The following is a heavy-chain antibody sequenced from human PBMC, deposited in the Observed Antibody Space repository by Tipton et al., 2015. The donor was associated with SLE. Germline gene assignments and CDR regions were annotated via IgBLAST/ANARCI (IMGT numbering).Heavy chain of an antibody. J-gene: IGHJ2*01. Sequence: LRLSCTVSGGSISSYYWSWIRQPPGKGLEWIGYIYYSGSTNYNPSLKSRVTITLDTSKNQFSLKLSSVTAADTAVYYCARRRYSSSSRPYWYFDLWGRGTLVTVSS. CDR3: ARRRYSSSSRPYWYFDL. CDR1: GGSISSYY. V-gene: IGHV4-59*08. CDR2: IYYSGST. D-gene: IGHD6-6*01.